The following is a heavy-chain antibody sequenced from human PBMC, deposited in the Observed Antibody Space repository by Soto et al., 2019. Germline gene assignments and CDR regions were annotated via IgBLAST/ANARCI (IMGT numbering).Heavy chain of an antibody. V-gene: IGHV3-33*06. CDR2: IWYDGSNT. J-gene: IGHJ4*02. CDR1: GFTFSNYA. CDR3: AKGLGGTITLPDY. Sequence: QVQLVESGGGVVQPGRSLRLSCAASGFTFSNYAMHWVRQAPGKGLEWEASIWYDGSNTYYVESVKGRFTISRDNSKNTLFLQLSSLRAEDTAIYFCAKGLGGTITLPDYWGQGTLVTVSS. D-gene: IGHD1-26*01.